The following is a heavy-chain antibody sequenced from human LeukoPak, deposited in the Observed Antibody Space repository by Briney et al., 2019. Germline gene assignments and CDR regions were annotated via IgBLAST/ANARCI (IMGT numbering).Heavy chain of an antibody. D-gene: IGHD5-18*01. CDR3: ARDQNVDTAMVTNYYFDY. V-gene: IGHV1-69*13. Sequence: ASVKVSCKASGGTFSSYAISWVRQAPGQGLEWMGGIIPIFGTANYAQKFQGRVTITADESTSTAYMELSGLRSEDTAVYYCARDQNVDTAMVTNYYFDYWGQGTLVTVSS. CDR2: IIPIFGTA. J-gene: IGHJ4*02. CDR1: GGTFSSYA.